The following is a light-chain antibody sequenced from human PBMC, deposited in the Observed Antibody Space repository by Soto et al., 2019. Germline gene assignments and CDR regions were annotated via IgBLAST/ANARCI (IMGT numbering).Light chain of an antibody. CDR2: DAS. J-gene: IGKJ1*01. V-gene: IGKV1-39*01. Sequence: RVGQSRTSLSASVGDRDTITCRDSQSISSWLAWYQQKPGKAPKVLIFDASSLESGVPSRCSGSGAGTDFTLTISSLQPEDFATYYCQQSYSTPWTFGQGTKVDIK. CDR3: QQSYSTPWT. CDR1: QSISSW.